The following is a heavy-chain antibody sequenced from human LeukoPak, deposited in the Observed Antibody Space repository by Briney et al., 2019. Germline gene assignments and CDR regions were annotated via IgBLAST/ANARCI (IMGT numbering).Heavy chain of an antibody. Sequence: GGSLRLSCAASGFTFSSYSMSWVRQAPGKGLEWVSAISGSGGSTYYADSVKGRFTISRDNSKNTMYLQMNSLRAEDTAVSYCAKEFSRNPGGLMDYWGQGTLVTVSS. CDR2: ISGSGGST. D-gene: IGHD1-14*01. CDR3: AKEFSRNPGGLMDY. V-gene: IGHV3-23*01. CDR1: GFTFSSYS. J-gene: IGHJ4*02.